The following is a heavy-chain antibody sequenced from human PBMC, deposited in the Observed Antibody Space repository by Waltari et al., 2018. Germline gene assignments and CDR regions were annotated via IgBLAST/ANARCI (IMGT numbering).Heavy chain of an antibody. CDR1: GGSISSSSYY. J-gene: IGHJ4*02. Sequence: QLQLQESGPGLVKPSETLSLTCTVSGGSISSSSYYWGWIRQPPGKGLEWIGSIYYSGSTYYNPSLNSRVTISVDTSKNQFSLKLSSVTAADTAVYYCARLFLYGSGSFDYWGQGTLVTVSS. D-gene: IGHD3-10*01. CDR3: ARLFLYGSGSFDY. V-gene: IGHV4-39*01. CDR2: IYYSGST.